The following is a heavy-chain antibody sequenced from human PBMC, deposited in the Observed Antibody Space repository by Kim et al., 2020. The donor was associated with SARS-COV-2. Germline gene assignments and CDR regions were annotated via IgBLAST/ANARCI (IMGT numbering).Heavy chain of an antibody. J-gene: IGHJ4*02. CDR3: ARDGSDYYDSGGFYFDF. CDR2: ISSSSSYK. D-gene: IGHD3-22*01. CDR1: GFTFSRYS. Sequence: GGSLRLSCAASGFTFSRYSMNWVRQAPGKGLEWVSFISSSSSYKYYADSVKGRFTISRDNAKNSLYLQMNSLRAEDTAVYYCARDGSDYYDSGGFYFDFWGQGTLVTVSS. V-gene: IGHV3-21*01.